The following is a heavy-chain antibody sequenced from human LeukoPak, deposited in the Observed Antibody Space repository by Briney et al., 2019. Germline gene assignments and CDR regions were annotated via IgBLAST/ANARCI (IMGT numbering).Heavy chain of an antibody. D-gene: IGHD5-18*01. CDR1: GGTFSSYA. CDR2: INPSGGST. J-gene: IGHJ3*02. V-gene: IGHV1-46*01. Sequence: GASVKVSCKASGGTFSSYAISWVRQAPGQGLEWMGIINPSGGSTSYAQKFQGRVTMTRDTSTSTVYMELSSLRSEDTAVYYCARDRRGYSYWRAFDIWGQGTMVTVSS. CDR3: ARDRRGYSYWRAFDI.